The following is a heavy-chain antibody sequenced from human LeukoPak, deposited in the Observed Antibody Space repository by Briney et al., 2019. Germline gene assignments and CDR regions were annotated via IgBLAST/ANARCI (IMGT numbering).Heavy chain of an antibody. Sequence: SGAPSLPCAVPGGSLNSSKWWGWVRQPPGEGLGWVGEIFHSGSTNYNPSLKSRVTISVDKSKNQFSLKLSSVTAADTAVYYCARGSRYCGGDCYSPWRGQGSWGQGTLVTVSS. CDR2: IFHSGST. D-gene: IGHD2-21*02. J-gene: IGHJ5*02. V-gene: IGHV4-4*02. CDR1: GGSLNSSKW. CDR3: ARGSRYCGGDCYSPWRGQGS.